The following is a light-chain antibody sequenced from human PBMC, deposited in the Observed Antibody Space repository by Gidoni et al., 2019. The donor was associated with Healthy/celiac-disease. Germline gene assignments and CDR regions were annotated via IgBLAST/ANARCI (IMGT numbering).Light chain of an antibody. CDR2: DAS. V-gene: IGKV3-11*01. CDR1: QSVISY. Sequence: ELVLTQSPATLPLSPGERATLSCRASQSVISYLAWYQQKPGQVPRLLIYDASNRATGIPARFSGSGSGTDFTLTISSLEPEDFAVYYCQQRSNWPPFTFGPGTKVNIK. J-gene: IGKJ3*01. CDR3: QQRSNWPPFT.